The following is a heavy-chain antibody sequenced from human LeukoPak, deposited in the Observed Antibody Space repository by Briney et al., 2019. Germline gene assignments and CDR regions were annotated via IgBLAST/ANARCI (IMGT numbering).Heavy chain of an antibody. J-gene: IGHJ4*02. D-gene: IGHD1-26*01. Sequence: SETLSLTCTVSGGSISSSSYYWGWIRQPPGKGLEWIGCIYYSGSTYYNPSLKSRVTISVDTSKNQFSLKLSSVTAADTAVYYCARDSRGSYPHRRDYWGQGTLVTVSS. CDR3: ARDSRGSYPHRRDY. CDR1: GGSISSSSYY. V-gene: IGHV4-39*07. CDR2: IYYSGST.